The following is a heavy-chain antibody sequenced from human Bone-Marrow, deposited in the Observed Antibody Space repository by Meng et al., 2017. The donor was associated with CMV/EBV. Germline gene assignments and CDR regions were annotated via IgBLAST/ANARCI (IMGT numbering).Heavy chain of an antibody. CDR1: GFTFSSHW. V-gene: IGHV3-7*01. J-gene: IGHJ4*02. CDR2: IKQDGSEK. D-gene: IGHD3-22*01. Sequence: GGSLRLSCTVSGFTFSSHWMSWVRLAPGKGLEWVANIKQDGSEKYYVDSVKGRFTISRDNAKNSLYLQMDSLRGEDTAVYYCARAGRDYYDSTYDYWGQGTLVTVSS. CDR3: ARAGRDYYDSTYDY.